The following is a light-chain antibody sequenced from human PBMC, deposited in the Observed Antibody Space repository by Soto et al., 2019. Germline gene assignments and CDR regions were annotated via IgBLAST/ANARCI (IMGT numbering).Light chain of an antibody. CDR3: QQRSNLPWT. CDR1: QKISVY. Sequence: DIVLTQSPATLSLSPGQRATLSYRASQKISVYLACYQQKPGQAPRLLIYDASNRATGIPVRFSGSGSGTDYTLTVSSLEPEDFAVYYCQQRSNLPWTFGQGTKVDI. J-gene: IGKJ1*01. V-gene: IGKV3-11*01. CDR2: DAS.